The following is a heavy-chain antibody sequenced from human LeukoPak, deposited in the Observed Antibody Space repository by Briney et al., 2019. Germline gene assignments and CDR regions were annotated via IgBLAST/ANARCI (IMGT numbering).Heavy chain of an antibody. CDR3: ARPKNWRFDY. V-gene: IGHV5-51*01. CDR2: IYPGDSDT. Sequence: GASLEISFKSSGYSFASYRIARVGQLPGKGLERTAIIYPGDSDTRYRPSFQGQVTISADKSISTANVQWTSLKASDTAMYYCARPKNWRFDYWGQGSLVTVSS. CDR1: GYSFASYR. D-gene: IGHD1-1*01. J-gene: IGHJ4*02.